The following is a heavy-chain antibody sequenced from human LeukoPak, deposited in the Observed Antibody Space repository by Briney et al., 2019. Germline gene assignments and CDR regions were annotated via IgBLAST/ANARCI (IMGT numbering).Heavy chain of an antibody. CDR1: GFIFRTYA. D-gene: IGHD3-22*01. V-gene: IGHV3-23*01. CDR2: ISGSGGST. J-gene: IGHJ4*02. Sequence: GGSLRLSCAASGFIFRTYAMSWVRQAPGKGLEWVSDISGSGGSTYYADSVKGRFTISRDNSKNTLYLQMNSLRAEDTAVYYCAKWWDSSGYFDFDYWGQGTLVTVSS. CDR3: AKWWDSSGYFDFDY.